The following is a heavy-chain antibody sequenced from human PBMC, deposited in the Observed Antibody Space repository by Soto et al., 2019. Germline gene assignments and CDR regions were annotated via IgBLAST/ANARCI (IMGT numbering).Heavy chain of an antibody. D-gene: IGHD6-19*01. CDR2: IYFTGTT. CDR3: SKSIAVAPGWLDP. V-gene: IGHV4-59*11. CDR1: GGSIIPHY. J-gene: IGHJ5*02. Sequence: SETLSLTRTVSGGSIIPHYWSWIRQPPGKGLEWIGYIYFTGTTNYSPSLKSRVTISKDTSKNQFSLKLSSVTAADTAVYYCSKSIAVAPGWLDPWGQGILVTVSS.